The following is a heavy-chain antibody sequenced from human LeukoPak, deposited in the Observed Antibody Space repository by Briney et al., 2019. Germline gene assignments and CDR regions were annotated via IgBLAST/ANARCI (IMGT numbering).Heavy chain of an antibody. V-gene: IGHV4-59*08. CDR3: ARVTSSSWSYYFDY. D-gene: IGHD6-13*01. J-gene: IGHJ4*02. CDR1: GGSISSYY. CDR2: IYSGST. Sequence: PSETLSLTCTVSGGSISSYYWSWIRQPPGKGLEWIGYIYSGSTNYNPSPKSRVTISVDTSKNQFSLKLSSVTAADTAVYYCARVTSSSWSYYFDYWGQGTLVTVSS.